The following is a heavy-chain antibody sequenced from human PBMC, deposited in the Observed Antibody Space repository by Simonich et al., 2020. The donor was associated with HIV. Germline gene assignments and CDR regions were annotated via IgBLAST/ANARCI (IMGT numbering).Heavy chain of an antibody. CDR3: YGDYGEYYFDH. D-gene: IGHD4-17*01. V-gene: IGHV4-38-2*01. Sequence: QVQLQESGPGLVKPSETLSLTCAVSGYSISSGYYWDWIRQPPGKGLEWVGSIYHIGTTYYNPSLKSRVTISIDTSKNQFSLKLSSVTAADTAVYYCYGDYGEYYFDHWSQGTLVTVSS. CDR1: GYSISSGYY. J-gene: IGHJ4*02. CDR2: IYHIGTT.